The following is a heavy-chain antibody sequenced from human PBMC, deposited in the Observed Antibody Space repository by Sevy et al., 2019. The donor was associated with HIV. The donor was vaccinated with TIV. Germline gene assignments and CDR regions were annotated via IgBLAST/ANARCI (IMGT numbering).Heavy chain of an antibody. CDR3: ARDPYARRGFDY. CDR1: GYNFNTYT. D-gene: IGHD3-16*01. Sequence: ASVKVSCKATGYNFNTYTIHWVRQAPGQSLEWMAWLNPGNGNTKYSQQFRGRVTITRDTSARTVYKELTSLTSEDTAVYFCARDPYARRGFDYWGQGTLLTVSS. V-gene: IGHV1-3*01. CDR2: LNPGNGNT. J-gene: IGHJ4*02.